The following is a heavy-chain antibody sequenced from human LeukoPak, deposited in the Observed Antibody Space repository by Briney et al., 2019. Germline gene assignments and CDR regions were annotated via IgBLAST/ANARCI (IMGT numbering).Heavy chain of an antibody. D-gene: IGHD6-19*01. CDR1: GVSINTYY. CDR3: ARTSGQWLTYSWSDP. J-gene: IGHJ5*02. Sequence: PSETLSLTCTVSGVSINTYYWSWIRQPPGKGLEWIGYIFYTGSTHYNPSLKSRVTISVDTSKNQFSLSLRSVTTADTAVYYCARTSGQWLTYSWSDPWGQGTLVTVSS. V-gene: IGHV4-59*01. CDR2: IFYTGST.